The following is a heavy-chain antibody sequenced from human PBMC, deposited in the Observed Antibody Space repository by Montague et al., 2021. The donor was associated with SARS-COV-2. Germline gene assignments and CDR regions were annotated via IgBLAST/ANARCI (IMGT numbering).Heavy chain of an antibody. CDR2: IYYSGST. J-gene: IGHJ6*02. CDR3: ARVGRQQLVRLSGMDV. Sequence: SETLSLTCTVSGGSISSSSYYWGWIRQPPGKGLEWIGSIYYSGSTYYXRCLESRVTISVDTSKNQFSLKLSSVTAADTAVYYCARVGRQQLVRLSGMDVWGQGTTVTVSS. V-gene: IGHV4-39*07. D-gene: IGHD6-13*01. CDR1: GGSISSSSYY.